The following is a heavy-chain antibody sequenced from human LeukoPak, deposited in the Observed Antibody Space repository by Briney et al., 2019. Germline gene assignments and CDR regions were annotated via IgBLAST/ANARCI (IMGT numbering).Heavy chain of an antibody. J-gene: IGHJ4*02. CDR2: IYYSGST. D-gene: IGHD3-22*01. CDR3: AREGYDSSGYSLFDY. CDR1: GGSISSYY. V-gene: IGHV4-59*01. Sequence: SETLSLTCTVSGGSISSYYWSWIRQPPGKGLEWIGYIYYSGSTNYNPSLKSRVTISVDTSKNQFSLKLSSVTAADTAVYYCAREGYDSSGYSLFDYWGQGTLVTVSS.